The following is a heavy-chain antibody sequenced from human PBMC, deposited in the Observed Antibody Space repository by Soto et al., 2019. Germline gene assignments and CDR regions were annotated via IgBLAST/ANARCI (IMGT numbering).Heavy chain of an antibody. V-gene: IGHV5-51*01. D-gene: IGHD2-15*01. CDR2: IFPSDSDT. CDR3: ARDREMVAASASYYYYYYGMDV. Sequence: GESLKISCRTSGYKFTSYWIAWVRQMPGKGLEWMGIIFPSDSDTRYSPSFQGQVTISADRSTSTVFLQWASLRAEDTAVYYCARDREMVAASASYYYYYYGMDVWGQGTTVTVSS. CDR1: GYKFTSYW. J-gene: IGHJ6*02.